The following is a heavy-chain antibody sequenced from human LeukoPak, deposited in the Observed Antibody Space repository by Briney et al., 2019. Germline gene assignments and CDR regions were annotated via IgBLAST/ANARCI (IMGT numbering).Heavy chain of an antibody. J-gene: IGHJ4*02. CDR2: IGFGGNF. CDR3: AKDYQWSCDY. CDR1: GFTFSSYW. Sequence: GPLRLSCAASGFTFSSYWMSWVRQAPGEGLEWVAHIGFGGNFYYADSVKGRFTISRDNAKNSLYLQMDNLRDDDTAVYYCAKDYQWSCDYWGQGTLVTVSS. V-gene: IGHV3-48*02. D-gene: IGHD2-15*01.